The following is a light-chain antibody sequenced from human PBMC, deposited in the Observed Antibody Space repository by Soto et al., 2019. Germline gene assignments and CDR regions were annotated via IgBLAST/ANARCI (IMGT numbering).Light chain of an antibody. V-gene: IGKV1-9*01. Sequence: DIQLTQSPSFLSASVGDRVTISCRASQGISDYLAWYQQKPGKAPKLLIYGASTLQSGVPSRFSGSASGTEFTLTISSLQPEDFATYFCQQFNAYPLTFGGGTMLEIK. CDR3: QQFNAYPLT. CDR2: GAS. CDR1: QGISDY. J-gene: IGKJ4*01.